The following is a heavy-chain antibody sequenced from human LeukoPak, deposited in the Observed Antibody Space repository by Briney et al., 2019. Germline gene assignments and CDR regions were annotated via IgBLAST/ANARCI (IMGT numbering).Heavy chain of an antibody. J-gene: IGHJ4*02. CDR1: GGTFSSYT. CDR3: ARAYMTATRHFDS. V-gene: IGHV1-69*01. CDR2: IIPIFGTP. Sequence: SVKVSCKTSGGTFSSYTISWARQAPGQGLEWMGGIIPIFGTPHYAQKFQDRVTITADASTSTAYMELSSLRSEDTAVYYCARAYMTATRHFDSWGQGTLVTVSS. D-gene: IGHD2-21*02.